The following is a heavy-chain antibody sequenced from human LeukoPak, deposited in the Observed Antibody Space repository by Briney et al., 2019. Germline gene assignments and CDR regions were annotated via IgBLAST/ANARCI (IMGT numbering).Heavy chain of an antibody. J-gene: IGHJ3*02. CDR2: IYHSGSX. Sequence: PSETLSLTCAVSGGSISSXXWWSWVRQPPGKXXXXXGEIYHSGSXXXXXSXXXXXTISVDKSKNQXSLKLSSVTAADTAVYYCKLKWDSSGYSPFDIWGQGTMVTVSS. CDR1: GGSISSXXW. CDR3: KLKWDSSGYSPFDI. D-gene: IGHD3-22*01. V-gene: IGHV4-4*02.